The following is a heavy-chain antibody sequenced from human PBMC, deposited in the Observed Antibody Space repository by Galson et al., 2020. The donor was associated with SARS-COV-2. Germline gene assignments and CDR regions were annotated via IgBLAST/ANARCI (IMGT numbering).Heavy chain of an antibody. Sequence: ASVKVSCKASGYTFTSYDINWVRQATGQGLEWMGWMNPNSGNTGYAQKFQGRVTMTRNTSISTAYMELSSLRSEDTAVYYCARGHRDYGDNWFDPWGQGTLVTVSS. J-gene: IGHJ5*02. D-gene: IGHD4-17*01. V-gene: IGHV1-8*01. CDR1: GYTFTSYD. CDR3: ARGHRDYGDNWFDP. CDR2: MNPNSGNT.